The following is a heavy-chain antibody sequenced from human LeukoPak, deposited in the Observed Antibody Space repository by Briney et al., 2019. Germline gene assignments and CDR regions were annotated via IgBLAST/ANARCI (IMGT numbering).Heavy chain of an antibody. CDR1: GYTFTGYY. J-gene: IGHJ3*02. CDR3: ASVMVRGVIRDAFDI. V-gene: IGHV1-2*02. CDR2: INPNSGGT. Sequence: ASVKVSCKASGYTFTGYYMHWVRQAPGQGLEWMGWINPNSGGTNYAQKFQGRVTMTRDTSISTAYMELSRLRSDDTAVYYCASVMVRGVIRDAFDIWGQGTMVTVSS. D-gene: IGHD3-10*01.